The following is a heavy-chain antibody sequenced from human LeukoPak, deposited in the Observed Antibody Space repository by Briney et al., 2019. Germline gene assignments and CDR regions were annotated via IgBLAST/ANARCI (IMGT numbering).Heavy chain of an antibody. Sequence: SETLSLTWTVSGGSISSYYWSWIRQPPGKGLEWIGYIYYSGSTNYNPSLKSRVTTSVDTSKNQFSLKLSSVTAADTAVYYCARVKRDGYNSYYFDYWGQGTLVTVSS. CDR2: IYYSGST. D-gene: IGHD5-24*01. CDR3: ARVKRDGYNSYYFDY. CDR1: GGSISSYY. V-gene: IGHV4-59*01. J-gene: IGHJ4*02.